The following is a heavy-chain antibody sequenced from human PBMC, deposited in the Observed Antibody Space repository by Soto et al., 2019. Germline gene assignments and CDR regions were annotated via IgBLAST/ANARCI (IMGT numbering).Heavy chain of an antibody. J-gene: IGHJ5*02. V-gene: IGHV3-7*03. CDR3: ARDHKIAALISWFDP. Sequence: EVQLVESGGGLVQPGGSLRLSCAASGFTFSNYWMSWVRQAPGKGLEWVANIKQDGSEKYYVDSVKGRFTISRDNAKNSLYLQMNSLRAEDTAVYYCARDHKIAALISWFDPWGQGTLVTVSS. CDR2: IKQDGSEK. CDR1: GFTFSNYW. D-gene: IGHD6-6*01.